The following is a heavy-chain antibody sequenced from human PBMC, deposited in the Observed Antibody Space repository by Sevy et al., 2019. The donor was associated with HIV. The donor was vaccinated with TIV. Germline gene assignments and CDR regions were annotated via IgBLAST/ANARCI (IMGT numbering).Heavy chain of an antibody. D-gene: IGHD3-22*01. J-gene: IGHJ4*02. CDR3: ATGPYYYDSSGPIEGGLFDY. V-gene: IGHV1-24*01. Sequence: ASVKVSCKVSGYTLTELSMHWVRQAPGKGLEWMGGFDPEDGETIYAQKFQGRVTMTEDISTDTAYMELSSLRSEDTAVYYCATGPYYYDSSGPIEGGLFDYWGQGTLVTVSS. CDR1: GYTLTELS. CDR2: FDPEDGET.